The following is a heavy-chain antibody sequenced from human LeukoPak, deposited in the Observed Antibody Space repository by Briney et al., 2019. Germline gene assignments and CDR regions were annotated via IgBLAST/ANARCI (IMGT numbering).Heavy chain of an antibody. D-gene: IGHD3-22*01. Sequence: SETLSLTCTVSGGSISSSSYYWGWIRQPPGKGLEWIGSIYYSGSTYYNPSLKSRVTISVDTSKNQFSLKLSSVTAADTAVYYCARDPVYYDSSGYYSYFDYWGQGTLVTVSS. CDR1: GGSISSSSYY. CDR3: ARDPVYYDSSGYYSYFDY. CDR2: IYYSGST. J-gene: IGHJ4*02. V-gene: IGHV4-39*07.